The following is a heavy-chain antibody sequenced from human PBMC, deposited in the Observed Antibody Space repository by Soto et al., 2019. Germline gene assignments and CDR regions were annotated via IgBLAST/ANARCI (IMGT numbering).Heavy chain of an antibody. Sequence: QVQLMESGGGVVQPGRSLRLSCAASGFTFRRYGRHWVRQAPGKGLEWVALISYEGSNKYYADSAKGRFTISRGNSKNTLYLQRNSLKPEHTAVYYYSQDADYYDRSDYYNNAEHFLPLGQGTLVKVSA. D-gene: IGHD3-22*01. V-gene: IGHV3-30*18. CDR2: ISYEGSNK. CDR3: SQDADYYDRSDYYNNAEHFLP. CDR1: GFTFRRYG. J-gene: IGHJ1*01.